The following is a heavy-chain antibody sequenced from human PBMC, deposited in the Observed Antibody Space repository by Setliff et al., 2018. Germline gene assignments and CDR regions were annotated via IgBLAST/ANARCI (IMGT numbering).Heavy chain of an antibody. CDR1: GGSISSSSHY. CDR2: IYYTGST. Sequence: PSETLSLTCTVSGGSISSSSHYWGWIRQPPGKGLEWIGSIYYTGSTYYNPSLKSRVTMSVDTSKRQFSLKLGSATAADTAVYYCATPGRDGLDSPFEPFGIWGQGTMVTVSS. J-gene: IGHJ3*02. V-gene: IGHV4-39*07. D-gene: IGHD3-16*01. CDR3: ATPGRDGLDSPFEPFGI.